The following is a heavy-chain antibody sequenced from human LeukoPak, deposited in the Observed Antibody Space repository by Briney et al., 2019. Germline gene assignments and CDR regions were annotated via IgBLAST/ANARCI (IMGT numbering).Heavy chain of an antibody. CDR2: INHSGST. V-gene: IGHV4-34*01. Sequence: PSETLSLTCAVYGGSFRNYYWSWIRQPPGKGLEWIGEINHSGSTKYNPSLKSRVTISVDRSKNQFSPKLSSVTAADTAVYYCARGPDFYDSSGYYPIWGQGTLVTVSS. CDR1: GGSFRNYY. CDR3: ARGPDFYDSSGYYPI. J-gene: IGHJ4*02. D-gene: IGHD3-22*01.